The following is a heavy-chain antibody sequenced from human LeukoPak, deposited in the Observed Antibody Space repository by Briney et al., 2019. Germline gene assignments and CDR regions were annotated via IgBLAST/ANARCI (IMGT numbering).Heavy chain of an antibody. J-gene: IGHJ6*03. D-gene: IGHD6-19*01. CDR2: INSDGSST. Sequence: GGSLRLSCAASGFTFSSYWMHWVRQAPGKGLVWVSRINSDGSSTSYADSVKGRFTISRDNAKNTLYLQMNSLRAEDTAVYYCARGPTHPRIAVVAFYYYYYMDVWGKGTTVTVSS. V-gene: IGHV3-74*01. CDR3: ARGPTHPRIAVVAFYYYYYMDV. CDR1: GFTFSSYW.